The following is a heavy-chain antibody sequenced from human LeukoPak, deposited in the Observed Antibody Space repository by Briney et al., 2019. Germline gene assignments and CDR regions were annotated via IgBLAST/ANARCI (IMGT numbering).Heavy chain of an antibody. CDR2: ISAYNGNT. CDR1: GYTFTSYG. D-gene: IGHD3-22*01. J-gene: IGHJ4*02. CDR3: ARGRYYYDSSVDPFDY. V-gene: IGHV1-18*01. Sequence: ASVKVSCKASGYTFTSYGISWVRQAPGQGLEWMGWISAYNGNTNYARKLQGRVTMTTDTSTSTAYMELRSLRSDDTAVYYCARGRYYYDSSVDPFDYWGQGTLVTVSS.